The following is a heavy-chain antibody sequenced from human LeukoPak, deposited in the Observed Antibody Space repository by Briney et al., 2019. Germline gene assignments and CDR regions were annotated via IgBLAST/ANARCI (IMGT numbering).Heavy chain of an antibody. J-gene: IGHJ4*02. D-gene: IGHD3-22*01. CDR2: ISIDGRNT. CDR3: TRGPATDYYDTSCYCDY. CDR1: GFTLSNHA. Sequence: GGSLRLSCAASGFTLSNHAMHWVRQAPSPGGVGVTNISIDGRNTHYVDSVKGRFTIPRDNSKNTLYLQLSSLRPEDTAVYYCTRGPATDYYDTSCYCDYWGQGTLVTVSS. V-gene: IGHV3-30*04.